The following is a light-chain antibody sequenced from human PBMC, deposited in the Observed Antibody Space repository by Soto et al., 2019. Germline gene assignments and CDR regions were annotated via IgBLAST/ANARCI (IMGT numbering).Light chain of an antibody. CDR3: QQLNSYPYT. Sequence: ILLTQSPSPLSASVGDRVTITCRASQDISSYLAWYQQKPGRAPKLLIYDADTLQSGVPSRFSGSGSGTDFTLTISSLQPEDFATYSCQQLNSYPYTFGQGTKLEIK. V-gene: IGKV1-9*01. J-gene: IGKJ2*01. CDR2: DAD. CDR1: QDISSY.